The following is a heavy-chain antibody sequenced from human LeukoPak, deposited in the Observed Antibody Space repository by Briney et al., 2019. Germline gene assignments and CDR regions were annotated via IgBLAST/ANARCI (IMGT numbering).Heavy chain of an antibody. CDR3: ARGQYDFWSGRPYYFDY. CDR2: ISAYNGNT. D-gene: IGHD3-3*01. J-gene: IGHJ4*02. Sequence: ASVKVSCKASGYTFTSYGISWVRQAPGQGLEWMGWISAYNGNTNYAQKLQGRVTMTTDTSTSTAYMELRSLRSDDTAVHYCARGQYDFWSGRPYYFDYWGQGTLVTVSS. CDR1: GYTFTSYG. V-gene: IGHV1-18*01.